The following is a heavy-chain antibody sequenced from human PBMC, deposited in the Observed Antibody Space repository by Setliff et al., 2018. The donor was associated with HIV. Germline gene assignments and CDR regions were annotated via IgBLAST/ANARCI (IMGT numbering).Heavy chain of an antibody. CDR2: IYYSGRT. Sequence: SETLSLTCAVYGESFNDYYWSWIRQSPGKGLEWIGYIYYSGRTNYNPSLKSRVTLSVDTSKNQFSLKVTSVTAADTAVYYCAREIQFSATTYYYYYMDDWGRGTTVTVSS. CDR1: GESFNDYY. V-gene: IGHV4-59*12. J-gene: IGHJ6*03. CDR3: AREIQFSATTYYYYYMDD. D-gene: IGHD5-18*01.